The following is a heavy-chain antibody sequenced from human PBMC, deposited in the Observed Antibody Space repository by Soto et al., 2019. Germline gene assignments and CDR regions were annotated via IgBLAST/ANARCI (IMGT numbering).Heavy chain of an antibody. D-gene: IGHD3-10*01. CDR2: IWYDGSNK. Sequence: PGGSLRLSCAASGFTFSSYGMHWVRQAPGKGLEWVAVIWYDGSNKYYADSVKGRFTISRDNSKNTLYLQMNSLRAEDTALYYCAKDIARYQLVLITEGMDVWGQGTTVTVSS. CDR3: AKDIARYQLVLITEGMDV. V-gene: IGHV3-33*06. J-gene: IGHJ6*02. CDR1: GFTFSSYG.